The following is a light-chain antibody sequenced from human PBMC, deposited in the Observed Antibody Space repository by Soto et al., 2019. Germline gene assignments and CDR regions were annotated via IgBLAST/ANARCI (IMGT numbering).Light chain of an antibody. J-gene: IGKJ1*01. CDR2: DAS. CDR3: QHYNSYRWT. V-gene: IGKV1-5*01. CDR1: QSISSW. Sequence: DIQMTQSPSTLSASVGDRVTITCRARQSISSWLAWYQQKPGKAPKLLIYDASSLESGVPSRFSGSGSGTEFTLTISSLQPDDFATYYCQHYNSYRWTFGQGTKVEIK.